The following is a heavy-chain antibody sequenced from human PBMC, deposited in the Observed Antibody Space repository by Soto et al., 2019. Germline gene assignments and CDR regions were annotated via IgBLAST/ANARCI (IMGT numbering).Heavy chain of an antibody. CDR2: IYHSGST. CDR1: GGSISSSNW. J-gene: IGHJ5*02. Sequence: SETLSLTCAAPGGSISSSNWWSWVRQPPGKGLEWIGEIYHSGSTNYNPSLKSRVTISVDKSKNQFSLKLSSVTAADTAVYYCARGPTYYDFWSGLNYSWFDPWGQGTLVTVSS. D-gene: IGHD3-3*01. V-gene: IGHV4-4*02. CDR3: ARGPTYYDFWSGLNYSWFDP.